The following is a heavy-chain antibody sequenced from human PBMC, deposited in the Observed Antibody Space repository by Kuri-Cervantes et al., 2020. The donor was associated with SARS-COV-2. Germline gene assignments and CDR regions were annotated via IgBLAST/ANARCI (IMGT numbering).Heavy chain of an antibody. V-gene: IGHV3-13*01. CDR3: AKDRQNYGFWSGLDY. J-gene: IGHJ4*02. Sequence: GESLKISCAASGFTFSSYDMHWVRQATGKGLEWVSAIGTAGDTYYPGSVKGRFTISRDNSKNTLYLQMNSLRTEDTAVYYCAKDRQNYGFWSGLDYWGQGTLVTVSS. CDR2: IGTAGDT. D-gene: IGHD3-3*01. CDR1: GFTFSSYD.